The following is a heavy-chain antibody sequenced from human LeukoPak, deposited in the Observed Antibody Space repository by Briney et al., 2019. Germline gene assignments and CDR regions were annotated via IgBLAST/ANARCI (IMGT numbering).Heavy chain of an antibody. D-gene: IGHD6-13*01. CDR3: ARGGIAAAGDYYYYGMDV. V-gene: IGHV1-2*02. Sequence: ASVKVSCKASGYTFTGYYMHWVRQAPGQGLEWMGWINPNSGGTNYARKFQGRVTMTRDTSISTAYMELSRLRSDDTAVYYCARGGIAAAGDYYYYGMDVWGQGTTVTVSS. CDR1: GYTFTGYY. J-gene: IGHJ6*02. CDR2: INPNSGGT.